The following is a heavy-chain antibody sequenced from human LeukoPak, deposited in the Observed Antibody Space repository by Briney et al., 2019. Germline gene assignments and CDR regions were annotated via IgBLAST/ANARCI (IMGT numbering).Heavy chain of an antibody. CDR1: GFTVSSNY. CDR3: ARAPGGRADAFDI. CDR2: IYSGGST. J-gene: IGHJ3*02. Sequence: PGGSLRLSCAASGFTVSSNYMSWVHQAPGKGLEWVSVIYSGGSTYYADSVKGRFTISRHNSKNTLYLQMNSLRAEDTAVYYCARAPGGRADAFDIWGQGTMVTVSS. D-gene: IGHD3-16*01. V-gene: IGHV3-53*04.